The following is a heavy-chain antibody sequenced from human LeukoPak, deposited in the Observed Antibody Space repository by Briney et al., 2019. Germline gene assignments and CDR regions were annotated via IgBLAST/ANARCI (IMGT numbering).Heavy chain of an antibody. J-gene: IGHJ4*02. CDR3: ARESPDCSGGSCYSRVFDY. CDR1: GGSISSGGYS. CDR2: IYHSGST. V-gene: IGHV4-30-2*01. Sequence: KASETLSLTCAVSGGSISSGGYSWSWIRQPPGKGLEWIGYIYHSGSTYYNPSLKSRVTISVDRSKNQFSLKLSSVTAADTAVYYRARESPDCSGGSCYSRVFDYWGQGTLVTVSS. D-gene: IGHD2-15*01.